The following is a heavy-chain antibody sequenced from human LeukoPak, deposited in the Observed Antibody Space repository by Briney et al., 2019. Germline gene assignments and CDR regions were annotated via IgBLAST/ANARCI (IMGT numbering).Heavy chain of an antibody. CDR1: GGSISSYY. Sequence: PSETLSLTCTVSGGSISSYYSSWVRQPPRKGREWIGYIYYSGSSNYNHSLKSRGTISVDTSKNQCSLKLTSVTAADTAVYYRARGPKAYCGGDCYLDYWGQGTLVTVSS. CDR3: ARGPKAYCGGDCYLDY. J-gene: IGHJ4*02. V-gene: IGHV4-59*01. D-gene: IGHD2-21*02. CDR2: IYYSGSS.